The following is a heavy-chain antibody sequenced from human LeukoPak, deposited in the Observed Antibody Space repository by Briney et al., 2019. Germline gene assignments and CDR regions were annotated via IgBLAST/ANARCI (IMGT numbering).Heavy chain of an antibody. V-gene: IGHV4-34*01. CDR2: INHSGST. Sequence: SETLSLTCAVYGGSFSGHYWSWIRQPPGKGLEWIGEINHSGSTNYNPSLKSRVTISVDTSKNQFSLKLSSVTAADTAVYYCARGPRGYYGSGSYSYWGQGTLVTVSS. CDR3: ARGPRGYYGSGSYSY. J-gene: IGHJ4*02. CDR1: GGSFSGHY. D-gene: IGHD3-10*01.